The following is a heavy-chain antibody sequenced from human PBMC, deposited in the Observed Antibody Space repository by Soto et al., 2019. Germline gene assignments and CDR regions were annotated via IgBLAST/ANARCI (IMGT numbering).Heavy chain of an antibody. CDR1: GFTFSSNG. J-gene: IGHJ4*02. D-gene: IGHD6-19*01. CDR2: IWYDGSNK. V-gene: IGHV3-33*01. CDR3: ARGPAVAVDFDY. Sequence: QVQLVESGGGVVQPGRSLRLSCAASGFTFSSNGMHWVRQAPGKGLEWVAVIWYDGSNKYYADSVKGRFTISRDNSKNTLYLQMNSLRAEDTAVYYCARGPAVAVDFDYWGQGTLVTVSS.